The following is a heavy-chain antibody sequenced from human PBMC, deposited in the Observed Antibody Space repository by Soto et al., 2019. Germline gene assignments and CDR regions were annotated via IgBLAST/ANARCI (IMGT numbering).Heavy chain of an antibody. CDR3: AIAVAGTHGMDV. CDR2: IIPILGIT. V-gene: IGHV1-69*02. D-gene: IGHD6-19*01. CDR1: GGTFSSYT. Sequence: QVQLVQSGAEVKKPESSVKVSCKASGGTFSSYTISWVRQARGQGLEWMGRIIPILGITNYAQKFQGRVTITADKYTSTAYMELSSLRSEDTAVYYCAIAVAGTHGMDVWGQGTTVTVSS. J-gene: IGHJ6*02.